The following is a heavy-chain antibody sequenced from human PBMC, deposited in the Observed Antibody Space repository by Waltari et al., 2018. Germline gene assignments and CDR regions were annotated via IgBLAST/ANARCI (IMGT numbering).Heavy chain of an antibody. D-gene: IGHD3-22*01. V-gene: IGHV3-30*04. Sequence: QVQVVESGGGVVQPGRSLRLSCAASDFTFSPSAMHWVRQAPGKGLEWVAVISYNGRNIYYEDSVKGRFTISRDNSKKTLYLQMSSLRAEDTAVYYCARDYCDRTNCHGMDVWGQGTTVTVSS. CDR3: ARDYCDRTNCHGMDV. J-gene: IGHJ6*02. CDR1: DFTFSPSA. CDR2: ISYNGRNI.